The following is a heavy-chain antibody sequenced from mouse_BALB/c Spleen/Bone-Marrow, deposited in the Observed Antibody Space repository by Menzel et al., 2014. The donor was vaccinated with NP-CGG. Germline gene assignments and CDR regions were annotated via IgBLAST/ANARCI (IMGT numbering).Heavy chain of an antibody. CDR2: IDPANGNT. Sequence: VQLKESGAELVKPGASVKLSCTASGSNIKDTYMHWVKQRPEQGLEWIGRIDPANGNTKYDPKFQGKATITADTSPNTAYLQLSSLTSEDTAVYYCARYRLGTYLDYWGQGTTLTVSS. D-gene: IGHD2-14*01. CDR1: GSNIKDTY. J-gene: IGHJ2*01. CDR3: ARYRLGTYLDY. V-gene: IGHV14-3*02.